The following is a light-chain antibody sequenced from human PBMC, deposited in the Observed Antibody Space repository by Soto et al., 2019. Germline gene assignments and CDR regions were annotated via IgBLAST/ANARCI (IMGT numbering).Light chain of an antibody. V-gene: IGKV1-5*01. CDR3: QEFNSYPWT. CDR2: DAS. J-gene: IGKJ1*01. Sequence: DIQMTQSPSTLSASVGDRVTITCRASQSISSWLAWYQQKPGKAPKLLIYDASILESGVPSRFSGSGSGTEFTLTISSLQPDDFATNYCQEFNSYPWTFGQGTKVEIK. CDR1: QSISSW.